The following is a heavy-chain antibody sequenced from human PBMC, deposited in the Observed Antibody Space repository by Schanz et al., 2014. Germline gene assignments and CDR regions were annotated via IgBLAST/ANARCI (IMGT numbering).Heavy chain of an antibody. D-gene: IGHD3-10*01. CDR2: LDLEDGEI. Sequence: QVQLVQSGAEVKKAGASVKVSCKVSGYTLSKLSIHWVRQAPGKGLEWMGGLDLEDGEIVYAEQLKGRVAMTEDTSTNTAYMELRSLRSQDTAVYYCATAEDASGSYGLPACGVWGQGTTVIVSS. CDR3: ATAEDASGSYGLPACGV. J-gene: IGHJ6*02. V-gene: IGHV1-24*01. CDR1: GYTLSKLS.